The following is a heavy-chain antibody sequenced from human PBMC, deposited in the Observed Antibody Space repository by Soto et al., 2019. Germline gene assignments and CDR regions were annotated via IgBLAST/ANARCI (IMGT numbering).Heavy chain of an antibody. CDR2: ISSTSSYI. V-gene: IGHV3-21*01. CDR1: GFTFSTYS. CDR3: VRDVNYYDSSGYRDY. D-gene: IGHD3-22*01. J-gene: IGHJ4*02. Sequence: VQLVESGGGLVKPGGSLRLSCAASGFTFSTYSLHWVRQAPGKGLEWVSSISSTSSYIYYADSVKGRFTISRDNAKNSLYLQMNSLRAEDTAVYYCVRDVNYYDSSGYRDYWGQGTLVTVSS.